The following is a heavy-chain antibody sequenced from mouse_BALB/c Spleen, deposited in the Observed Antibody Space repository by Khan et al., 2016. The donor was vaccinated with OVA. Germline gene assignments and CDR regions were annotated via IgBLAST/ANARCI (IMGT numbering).Heavy chain of an antibody. D-gene: IGHD2-12*01. V-gene: IGHV3-2*02. J-gene: IGHJ4*01. Sequence: VQLKESGPGLVKPSQSLSLTCTVTGYSITSDYAWNWIRQFPGNKLAWMGYISSSGSTSYNPSLKSRISITRDTSKNQFFLQLKSVTTEDKATYYGARSLYYSYGYALDDWGQGTSGKVSS. CDR2: ISSSGST. CDR1: GYSITSDYA. CDR3: ARSLYYSYGYALDD.